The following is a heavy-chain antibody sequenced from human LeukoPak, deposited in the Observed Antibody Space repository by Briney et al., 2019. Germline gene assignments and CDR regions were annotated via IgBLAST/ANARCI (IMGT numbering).Heavy chain of an antibody. CDR3: ARVGIAVAGTGVWFDP. J-gene: IGHJ5*02. D-gene: IGHD6-19*01. CDR2: IIPIFGTA. Sequence: SVKVSCKASGYTFTGYYMHWVRQAPGQGLEWMGGIIPIFGTANYAQKFQSRVTITTDESTSTAYMELSSLRSEDTAVYYCARVGIAVAGTGVWFDPWGQGTLVTVSS. CDR1: GYTFTGYY. V-gene: IGHV1-69*05.